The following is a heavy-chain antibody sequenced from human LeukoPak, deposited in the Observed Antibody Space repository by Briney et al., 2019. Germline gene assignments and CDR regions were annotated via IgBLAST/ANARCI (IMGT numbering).Heavy chain of an antibody. CDR3: ARATSYGDYVDY. V-gene: IGHV4-59*08. J-gene: IGHJ4*02. CDR1: GGSISSSY. CDR2: IDYSGNT. D-gene: IGHD4-17*01. Sequence: SEALSLTCTVSGGSISSSYWSWIRQPPGKGLEWIGYIDYSGNTNYNPSLKSRVTISVERSKNQFSLKLSSVTAADTAVYYCARATSYGDYVDYWGQGTLVTVPS.